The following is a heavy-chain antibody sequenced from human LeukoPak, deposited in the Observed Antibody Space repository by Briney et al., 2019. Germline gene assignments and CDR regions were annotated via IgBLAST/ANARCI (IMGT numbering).Heavy chain of an antibody. CDR1: GFTFSNYG. V-gene: IGHV3-23*01. CDR3: AKDSAKKYDDY. J-gene: IGHJ4*02. D-gene: IGHD2/OR15-2a*01. Sequence: GGSLRLSCAASGFTFSNYGLSWVRQAPGKGLEWVSGITGSGGSTYYADSVKGRFTISRDNSKNTLYLQMNSLRAEDTAVYYCAKDSAKKYDDYWGQGTLVTVSS. CDR2: ITGSGGST.